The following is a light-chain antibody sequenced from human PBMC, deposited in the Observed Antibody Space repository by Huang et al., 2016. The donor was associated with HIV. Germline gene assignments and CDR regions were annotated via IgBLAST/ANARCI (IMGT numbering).Light chain of an antibody. J-gene: IGKJ4*01. Sequence: DIQMTQSPSSVSASVGDRVTITCRASQGIGYWLAWYQQKPGLAPKLLIYAASSLQSGVPARFSGSGSGTDFTLTISRLQPEDFATYFCQQANTFPLTFAGGTKVEIK. CDR3: QQANTFPLT. CDR2: AAS. CDR1: QGIGYW. V-gene: IGKV1-12*01.